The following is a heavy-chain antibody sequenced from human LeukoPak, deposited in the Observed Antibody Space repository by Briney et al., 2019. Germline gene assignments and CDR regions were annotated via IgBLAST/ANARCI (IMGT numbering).Heavy chain of an antibody. J-gene: IGHJ5*02. CDR2: IYHSGST. CDR3: AKDPRVGAGASTLNWFDP. Sequence: SETLSLTCAVSGGSISSSNWWSWVRQPPGKGLEWIGEIYHSGSTNYNPSLKSRVTISVDKSKNQFSLKLSSVTAADTAVYYCAKDPRVGAGASTLNWFDPWGQGTLVTVSS. CDR1: GGSISSSNW. V-gene: IGHV4-4*02. D-gene: IGHD1-26*01.